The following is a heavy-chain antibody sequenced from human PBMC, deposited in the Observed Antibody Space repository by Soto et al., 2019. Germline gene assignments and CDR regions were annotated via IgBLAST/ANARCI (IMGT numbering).Heavy chain of an antibody. D-gene: IGHD1-26*01. V-gene: IGHV4-59*01. Sequence: SETLSLTCTVSGGSISSYYWSWIRQPPGKGLEWIGYIYYSGSTNYNPSLKSRVTISVDTSKNQFSLKLSSVTAADTAVYYCARGTILSGSYLFDYWGQGTLVTVSS. CDR2: IYYSGST. J-gene: IGHJ4*02. CDR3: ARGTILSGSYLFDY. CDR1: GGSISSYY.